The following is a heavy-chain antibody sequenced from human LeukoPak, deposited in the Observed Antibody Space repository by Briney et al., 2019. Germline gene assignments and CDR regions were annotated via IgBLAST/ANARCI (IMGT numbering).Heavy chain of an antibody. V-gene: IGHV3-23*01. CDR2: ISGSGGST. D-gene: IGHD3-22*01. CDR1: GFTFSSYA. CDR3: AKDLGRITMIVVVITLDY. Sequence: GGSLRLSCAASGFTFSSYAMSWVRQAPGKGREWVSAISGSGGSTYYADSVKGRFTISRDNSKNTLYLQMNSPRAEDTAVYYCAKDLGRITMIVVVITLDYWGQGTLVTVSS. J-gene: IGHJ4*02.